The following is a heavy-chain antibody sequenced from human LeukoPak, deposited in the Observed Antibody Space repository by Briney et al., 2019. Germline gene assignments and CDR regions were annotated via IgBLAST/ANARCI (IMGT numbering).Heavy chain of an antibody. CDR2: IYYSGST. J-gene: IGHJ5*02. V-gene: IGHV4-30-4*08. CDR1: GGSISSGDYY. D-gene: IGHD1-7*01. CDR3: ANSITGTTEGDWFDP. Sequence: TPSETLSLTCTVSGGSISSGDYYWGWIRQPPGKGLEWIGYIYYSGSTYYNPSLKSRFTISVDTSKNQFSLKLSSVTAADTAVYYCANSITGTTEGDWFDPWGQGTLVTVSS.